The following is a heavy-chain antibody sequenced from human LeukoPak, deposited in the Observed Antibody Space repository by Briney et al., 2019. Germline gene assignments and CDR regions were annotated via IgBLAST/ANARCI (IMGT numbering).Heavy chain of an antibody. CDR2: ISGSGDSI. D-gene: IGHD2-21*02. V-gene: IGHV3-23*01. CDR1: GFAFNTYA. J-gene: IGHJ6*02. CDR3: TKLGLLAYCGGDCRGMDV. Sequence: GGSLRLSCAASGFAFNTYAMSWVRQAPGKGLEWVSVISGSGDSIFYADSVKGRFTISRDNSWSTLYLQMNSLRVEDTAVYYCTKLGLLAYCGGDCRGMDVWGQGTTVTVSS.